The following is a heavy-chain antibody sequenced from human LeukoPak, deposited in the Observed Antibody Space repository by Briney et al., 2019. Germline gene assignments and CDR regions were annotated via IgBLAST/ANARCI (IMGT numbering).Heavy chain of an antibody. CDR2: VNPNSGGT. Sequence: ASVQVSCKASGYTFTGYYMHWVRQAPGQGLEWVGWVNPNSGGTNYAQKFQGRVTMTRDTSIGTAYMELSRLRSDDTAIYYCARIHCSSTSCYFFDYWGQGTLVTVSS. CDR1: GYTFTGYY. J-gene: IGHJ4*02. CDR3: ARIHCSSTSCYFFDY. D-gene: IGHD2-2*01. V-gene: IGHV1-2*02.